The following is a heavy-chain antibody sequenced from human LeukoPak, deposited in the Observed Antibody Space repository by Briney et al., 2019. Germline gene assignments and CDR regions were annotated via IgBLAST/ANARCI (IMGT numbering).Heavy chain of an antibody. CDR2: ISWNSGSI. V-gene: IGHV3-9*01. D-gene: IGHD6-19*01. Sequence: SGRSLRLSCAASGFTFDDYAMHWVRQAPGKGLEWVSGISWNSGSIGYADSVKGRFTISRDNAKNSLYLQMNSLRAEDTALYYCAKGTRQFHNSGWYAEFDYWGQGTLVTVSS. CDR3: AKGTRQFHNSGWYAEFDY. J-gene: IGHJ4*02. CDR1: GFTFDDYA.